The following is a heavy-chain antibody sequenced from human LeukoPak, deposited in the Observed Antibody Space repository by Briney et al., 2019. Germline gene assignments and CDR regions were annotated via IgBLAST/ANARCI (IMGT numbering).Heavy chain of an antibody. CDR3: AKGEAAMVTGLDY. D-gene: IGHD5-18*01. J-gene: IGHJ4*02. V-gene: IGHV3-23*01. Sequence: GGSLRLSCAASGFTFITYDMIWVRQAPGKGLEWVSAVSGDGETTYYAGSVKGRFTISRDNSKNTLYLQMNSLRAEDTAVYYCAKGEAAMVTGLDYWGQGTLVTVSS. CDR1: GFTFITYD. CDR2: VSGDGETT.